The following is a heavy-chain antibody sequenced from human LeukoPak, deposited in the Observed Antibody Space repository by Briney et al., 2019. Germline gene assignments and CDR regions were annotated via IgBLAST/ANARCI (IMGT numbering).Heavy chain of an antibody. V-gene: IGHV3-23*01. J-gene: IGHJ4*02. D-gene: IGHD1-26*01. Sequence: GRSLRLSCAASGFTFSTFAMSSVRQAPGKGLEWVSAISGSGVDTHYADSVKGRFTISRDNSKNTLYLQMNSLKAEDTALYYCAKSSNEWELNSFDYWGQGTLVPVSS. CDR1: GFTFSTFA. CDR3: AKSSNEWELNSFDY. CDR2: ISGSGVDT.